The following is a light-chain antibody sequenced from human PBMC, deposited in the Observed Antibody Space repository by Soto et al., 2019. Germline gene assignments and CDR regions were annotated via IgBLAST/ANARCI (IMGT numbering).Light chain of an antibody. CDR2: GAY. J-gene: IGKJ3*01. V-gene: IGKV3-20*01. Sequence: IIVTQSPSTXSLKSKKRATSTCRASQSVRRRYLAWYKQKPGKXPXXXIYGAYSRATGIPDRFSGSGYGTDLTLKIRSLENEDCAVYYCKHHGILHTVCPGTNVDI. CDR1: QSVRRRY. CDR3: KHHGILHT.